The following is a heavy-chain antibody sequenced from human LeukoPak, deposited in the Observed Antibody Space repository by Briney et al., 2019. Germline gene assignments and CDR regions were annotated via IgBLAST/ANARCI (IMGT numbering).Heavy chain of an antibody. CDR3: ARVRKVVPAANLLVTYYYYGMDV. D-gene: IGHD2-2*01. J-gene: IGHJ6*02. CDR1: GFTFSSYG. Sequence: GRSLRLSCAASGFTFSSYGMYWVRQAPGKGLEWVAVIWYDGSNKYYADSVKGRFTISRDNSKNTLYLQMNSLRAEDTAVYYCARVRKVVPAANLLVTYYYYGMDVWGQGTTVTVSS. CDR2: IWYDGSNK. V-gene: IGHV3-33*01.